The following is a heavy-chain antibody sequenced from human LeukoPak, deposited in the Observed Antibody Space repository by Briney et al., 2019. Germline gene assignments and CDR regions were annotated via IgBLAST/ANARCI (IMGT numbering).Heavy chain of an antibody. CDR1: GYSFTTYW. D-gene: IGHD2-2*01. CDR3: ALSLPVPAAPKNWFDP. CDR2: IYPGDSDT. V-gene: IGHV5-51*01. Sequence: GESLKISCKGSGYSFTTYWIAWVRQMPGKGLEWMGSIYPGDSDTRYSPSFQGQVTISADKSISTAYLQWSSLEASDTAMYYCALSLPVPAAPKNWFDPWGQGTLVTVSS. J-gene: IGHJ5*02.